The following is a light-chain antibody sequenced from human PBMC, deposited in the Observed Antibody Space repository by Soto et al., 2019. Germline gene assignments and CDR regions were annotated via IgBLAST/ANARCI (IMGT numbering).Light chain of an antibody. V-gene: IGKV3-11*01. CDR2: DAS. J-gene: IGKJ3*01. CDR1: QSVSNL. Sequence: EIVLTQSPATLSLSPGERATLCCRASQSVSNLLAWYQQQPGQDPRRLIYDASNRATGGTAKCSGSGSATDLSLTISSLVPEEFAVYFCQQRSNWPPRTFGPGTKVDIK. CDR3: QQRSNWPPRT.